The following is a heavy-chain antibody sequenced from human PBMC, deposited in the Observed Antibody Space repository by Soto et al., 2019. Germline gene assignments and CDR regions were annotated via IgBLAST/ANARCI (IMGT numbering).Heavy chain of an antibody. D-gene: IGHD3-3*01. Sequence: SETLSLTCAVYGGSFSGYYWSWIRQPPGKGLEWIGEINHSGSTNYNPSLKSRVTISVDTSKNQFSLKLSSVTAADTAVYYCAKGYGDFWSGYLVYWGQGTLVTVSS. CDR3: AKGYGDFWSGYLVY. CDR2: INHSGST. CDR1: GGSFSGYY. V-gene: IGHV4-34*01. J-gene: IGHJ4*02.